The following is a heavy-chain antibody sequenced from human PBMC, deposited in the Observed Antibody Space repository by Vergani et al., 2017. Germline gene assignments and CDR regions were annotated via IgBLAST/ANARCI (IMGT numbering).Heavy chain of an antibody. Sequence: QVQLVQSGAEVKKPGASVKVSCKASGYTFTGYYMHWVRQAPGQGLEWMGWINPNSGGTNYARKFQGRVTMTRDTSISTAYMELSSLRSEDTAVYYCTRGWYYDSIAYWAYWGQGTLVTVSS. CDR3: TRGWYYDSIAYWAY. CDR1: GYTFTGYY. D-gene: IGHD3-22*01. V-gene: IGHV1-2*02. CDR2: INPNSGGT. J-gene: IGHJ4*02.